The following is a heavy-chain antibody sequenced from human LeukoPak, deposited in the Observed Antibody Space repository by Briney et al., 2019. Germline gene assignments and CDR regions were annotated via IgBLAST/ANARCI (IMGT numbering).Heavy chain of an antibody. CDR2: IYYSGST. Sequence: SETLSLTCTVSGASISNYYWSWIRQPPGKGLEWIGYIYYSGSTSYNPSLKSRVTISVDTPKNQFYLKLSSVTAADTAVYYCARLVDYFGSGTYSNWFDPWGQGTLVTVSS. CDR3: ARLVDYFGSGTYSNWFDP. CDR1: GASISNYY. J-gene: IGHJ5*02. D-gene: IGHD3-10*01. V-gene: IGHV4-59*08.